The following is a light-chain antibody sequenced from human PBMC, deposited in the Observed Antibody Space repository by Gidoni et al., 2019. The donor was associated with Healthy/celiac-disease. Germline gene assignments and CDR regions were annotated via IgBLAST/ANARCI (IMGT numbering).Light chain of an antibody. CDR2: DAS. CDR3: QQYNSYST. V-gene: IGKV1-5*01. CDR1: QSISSW. Sequence: DIQITQSPSTLSASVGDRVTIPCRSSQSISSWLAWYQQKPGKAPKFLIYDASSLESGVTSRFSGSGSGTEFTLTISSLQTDDFENYYCQQYNSYSTFGGGTKVEIK. J-gene: IGKJ4*01.